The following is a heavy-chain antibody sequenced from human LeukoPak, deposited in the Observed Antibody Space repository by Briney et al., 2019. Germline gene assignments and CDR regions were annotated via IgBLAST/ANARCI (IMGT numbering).Heavy chain of an antibody. D-gene: IGHD6-19*01. V-gene: IGHV1-8*03. Sequence: ASVKVSCKASGYTFTSYYMHWVRQAPGKGLEWMGWMNPNSGNTGYAQKFQGRVTITRNTSISTAYMELSSLRSEDTAVYYCARVADYYYYYMDVWGKGTTFTVSS. CDR1: GYTFTSYY. CDR3: ARVADYYYYYMDV. CDR2: MNPNSGNT. J-gene: IGHJ6*03.